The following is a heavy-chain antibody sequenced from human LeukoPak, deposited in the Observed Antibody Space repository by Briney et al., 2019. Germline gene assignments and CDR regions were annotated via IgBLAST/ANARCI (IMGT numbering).Heavy chain of an antibody. V-gene: IGHV3-74*01. CDR3: ARAPVDPHTVVGSGDY. CDR2: INSDGSST. Sequence: PGGSLRLSCAASGFTFSSYWMHWVRQAPGKGLVWVSRINSDGSSTSYADSVKGRFTISRDNAKNTLYLQMNSLRAEDTAVYYCARAPVDPHTVVGSGDYWGQGTLVTVSS. J-gene: IGHJ4*02. D-gene: IGHD2-21*01. CDR1: GFTFSSYW.